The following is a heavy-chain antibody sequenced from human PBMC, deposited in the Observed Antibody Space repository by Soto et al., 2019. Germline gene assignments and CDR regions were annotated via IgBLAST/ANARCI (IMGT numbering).Heavy chain of an antibody. D-gene: IGHD3-22*01. J-gene: IGHJ4*02. V-gene: IGHV3-33*01. CDR3: ARDQGYVSSGPDY. CDR2: IWYDGSNK. CDR1: GFTFSSYG. Sequence: QVQLVESGGGVVQPGRSLRLSCAASGFTFSSYGIHWVRQAPGKGLEWVAVIWYDGSNKYYADSVKGRFTISRDNSKNTLYLQMNSLRAEDTAVYYCARDQGYVSSGPDYWGQGTLVTVSS.